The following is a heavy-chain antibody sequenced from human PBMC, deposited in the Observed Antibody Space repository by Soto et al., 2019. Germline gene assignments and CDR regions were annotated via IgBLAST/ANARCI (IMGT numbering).Heavy chain of an antibody. CDR3: ATAGEAVAGSFDY. CDR1: GYTFTSYA. V-gene: IGHV1-3*01. D-gene: IGHD6-19*01. J-gene: IGHJ4*02. CDR2: INAGNGNT. Sequence: ASVKVSCKASGYTFTSYAMHWVRQAPGQRLEWMGWINAGNGNTKYSQKFQGRVTITEDTSAGTAYMELSSLRSEDTAVYYCATAGEAVAGSFDYWGQGTLVT.